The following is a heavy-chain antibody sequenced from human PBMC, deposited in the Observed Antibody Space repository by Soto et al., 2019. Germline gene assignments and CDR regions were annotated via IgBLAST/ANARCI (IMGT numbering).Heavy chain of an antibody. J-gene: IGHJ4*02. CDR1: GYTFTNYG. V-gene: IGHV1-18*01. Sequence: QVQLAQSGAEVKKPGASVKVACKASGYTFTNYGISWVRQAPGQVLEWMGWISTYNGNTNYAQKLQGRVTMTTDTSTSTAYRELRILRSDDTAVYYCSRDRQAGFWGQGTPVTVSS. D-gene: IGHD6-6*01. CDR2: ISTYNGNT. CDR3: SRDRQAGF.